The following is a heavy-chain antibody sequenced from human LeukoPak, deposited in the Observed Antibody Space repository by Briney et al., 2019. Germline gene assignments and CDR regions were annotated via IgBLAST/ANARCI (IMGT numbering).Heavy chain of an antibody. CDR1: GGSISSSSYY. CDR3: ARRGFTYYYDSSGYYYGYYFDY. J-gene: IGHJ4*02. CDR2: IYYSGST. V-gene: IGHV4-39*01. D-gene: IGHD3-22*01. Sequence: PSETLSLTCTVSGGSISSSSYYWGWIRQPPGKGLEWIGSIYYSGSTYYNPSLKSRVTISVDTSKNQFSLKLSSVTAADTAVYCCARRGFTYYYDSSGYYYGYYFDYWGQGTLVTVSS.